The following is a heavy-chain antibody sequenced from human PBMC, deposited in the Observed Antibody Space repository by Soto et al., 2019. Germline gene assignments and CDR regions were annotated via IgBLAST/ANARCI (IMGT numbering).Heavy chain of an antibody. Sequence: GGSLRLSCAASGFTFSSYAMSWVRQAPGKGLEWVSAISGSGGSTYYADSVKGRFTISRDNSKNTLYLQMNSLRAEDTAVYYCEKTRGWSPHYGMDVWGQGTTVPVSS. J-gene: IGHJ6*02. CDR1: GFTFSSYA. CDR2: ISGSGGST. V-gene: IGHV3-23*01. D-gene: IGHD2-15*01. CDR3: EKTRGWSPHYGMDV.